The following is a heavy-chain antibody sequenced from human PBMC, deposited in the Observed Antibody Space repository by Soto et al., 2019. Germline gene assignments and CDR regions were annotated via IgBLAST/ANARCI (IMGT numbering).Heavy chain of an antibody. CDR1: GFTFSSYW. CDR3: TRDLRRPHDY. V-gene: IGHV3-74*01. CDR2: INNDGSST. D-gene: IGHD3-10*01. J-gene: IGHJ4*02. Sequence: GGSLRLSCAASGFTFSSYWMHWVRQAPGKGLVWVARINNDGSSTSYADSVKGRFTISRDNAKNTLYLQMNSLRAEDTAVYYCTRDLRRPHDYWGQGTLVTVSS.